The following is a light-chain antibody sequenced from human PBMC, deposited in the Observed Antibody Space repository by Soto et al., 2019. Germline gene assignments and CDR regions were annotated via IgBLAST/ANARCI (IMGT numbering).Light chain of an antibody. Sequence: QSVLTQPPSASGTPGQRVTISCSGSSSNIGSNPVNWYQQLPGTAPKLLIYDNNQRPSGVPDRFSGSKSGTSASLAISGLQSEDEADYYCAAWDDSLNGHSDFGSGTKVTVL. CDR1: SSNIGSNP. V-gene: IGLV1-44*01. CDR2: DNN. J-gene: IGLJ1*01. CDR3: AAWDDSLNGHSD.